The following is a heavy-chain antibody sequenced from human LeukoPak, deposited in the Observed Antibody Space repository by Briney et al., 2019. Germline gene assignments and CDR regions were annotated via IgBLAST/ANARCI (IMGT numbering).Heavy chain of an antibody. CDR1: GGTFSSYA. CDR3: ARGSFRYYYMDV. CDR2: IIPIFGTA. Sequence: SVKVSCKASGGTFSSYAISWVRQAPGQGLEWMGGIIPIFGTANYAQKFQGRVTITTDESTSTAYMELSRLRSEDTAVYYCARGSFRYYYMDVWGKGTTVTVSS. D-gene: IGHD2/OR15-2a*01. V-gene: IGHV1-69*05. J-gene: IGHJ6*03.